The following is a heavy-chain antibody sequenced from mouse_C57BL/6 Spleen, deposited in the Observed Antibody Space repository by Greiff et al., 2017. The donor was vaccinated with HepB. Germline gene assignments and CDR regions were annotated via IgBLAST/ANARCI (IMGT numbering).Heavy chain of an antibody. D-gene: IGHD4-1*02. CDR1: GFTFSNYW. V-gene: IGHV6-3*01. CDR2: IRLKSDNYAT. Sequence: EVKLQESGGGLVQPGGSMKLSCVASGFTFSNYWMNWVRQSPEKGLEWVAQIRLKSDNYATHYAESVKGRFTISRDDSKSSVYVQMNNLRAEDTGIYYCTKQLGLYFDVWGTGTTVTVAS. CDR3: TKQLGLYFDV. J-gene: IGHJ1*03.